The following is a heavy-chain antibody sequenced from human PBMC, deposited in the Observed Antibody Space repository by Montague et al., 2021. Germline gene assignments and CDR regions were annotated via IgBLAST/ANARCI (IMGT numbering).Heavy chain of an antibody. CDR2: IFGEGYDT. CDR1: GFTFDDFA. CDR3: SKGRDAPDYYAMDV. Sequence: SLRLSCAASGFTFDDFAMHWVRQVPGKGLEWVSLIFGEGYDTKYADSVKGRFTISRDNSRNSLYLQMDSLKPVDSALYFCSKGRDAPDYYAMDVWGQGTTVTVS. J-gene: IGHJ6*02. V-gene: IGHV3-43*02. D-gene: IGHD3-10*01.